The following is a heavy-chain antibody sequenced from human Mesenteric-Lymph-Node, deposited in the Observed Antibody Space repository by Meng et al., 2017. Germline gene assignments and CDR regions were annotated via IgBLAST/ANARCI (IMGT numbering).Heavy chain of an antibody. Sequence: GESLKISCAASGFTFSSYATHWVRQAPGKGLEWVAVISYDGSNKYYADSVKGRFTISRDNSKNTLYLQMNSLRAGDTAVYYCAREYSGYDSGLLDYWGQGTLVTVSS. CDR1: GFTFSSYA. CDR3: AREYSGYDSGLLDY. V-gene: IGHV3-30*01. J-gene: IGHJ4*02. D-gene: IGHD5-12*01. CDR2: ISYDGSNK.